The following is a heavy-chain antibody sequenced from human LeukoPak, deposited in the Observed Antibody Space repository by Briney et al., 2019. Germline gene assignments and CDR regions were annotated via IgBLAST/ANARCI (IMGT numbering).Heavy chain of an antibody. J-gene: IGHJ4*02. CDR3: ARGTTIAATD. D-gene: IGHD6-13*01. CDR2: IYYSGST. V-gene: IGHV4-59*01. Sequence: SETLSLTCTVSGGSISSYYWSWIRQPPGKGLEWIGYIYYSGSTNYNPSLKNRVTISVDTSKNQFSLKLSSVTAADTAVYYCARGTTIAATDCGQGALVTVPS. CDR1: GGSISSYY.